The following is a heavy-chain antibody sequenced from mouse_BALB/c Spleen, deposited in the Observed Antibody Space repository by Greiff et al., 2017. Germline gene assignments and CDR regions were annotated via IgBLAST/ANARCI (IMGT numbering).Heavy chain of an antibody. CDR2: ISYSGST. CDR1: GDSITSGY. J-gene: IGHJ2*01. D-gene: IGHD1-1*01. CDR3: ARHNYYGSSYFDY. Sequence: DVQLVESGPSLVKPSQTLSLTCSVTGDSITSGYWNWIRKFPGNKLEYMGYISYSGSTYYNPSLKSRISITRDTSKNQYYLQLNSVTTEDTATYYCARHNYYGSSYFDYWGQGTTLTVSS. V-gene: IGHV3-8*02.